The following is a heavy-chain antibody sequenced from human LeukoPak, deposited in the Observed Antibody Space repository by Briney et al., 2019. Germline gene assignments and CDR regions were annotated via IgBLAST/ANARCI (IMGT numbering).Heavy chain of an antibody. V-gene: IGHV3-30*04. CDR2: VLFDGSDQ. CDR1: GFNFNTYA. D-gene: IGHD2/OR15-2a*01. Sequence: GGSLRLSCAASGFNFNTYAMKWVRQAPGKGLEWLAVVLFDGSDQYYADSVQGRFTISGDNSQNTLYLQMDSLRVEDTAVYYCARVSKPGWYDYYYMDVWGKGTTVTVSS. CDR3: ARVSKPGWYDYYYMDV. J-gene: IGHJ6*03.